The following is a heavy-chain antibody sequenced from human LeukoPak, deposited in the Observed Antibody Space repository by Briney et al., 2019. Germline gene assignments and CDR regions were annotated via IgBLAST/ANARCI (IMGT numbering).Heavy chain of an antibody. CDR1: GFTFTAHW. Sequence: GGSLRLSCGASGFTFTAHWIHWVRQAPGKGLVWVSRIKPDGSDTNYADSVKGRFTISRDNAKNTLYLQMNSLRAEDTAVYYCARESLLIAAPFDYWGQGTLVTVSS. D-gene: IGHD6-6*01. J-gene: IGHJ4*02. CDR3: ARESLLIAAPFDY. CDR2: IKPDGSDT. V-gene: IGHV3-74*01.